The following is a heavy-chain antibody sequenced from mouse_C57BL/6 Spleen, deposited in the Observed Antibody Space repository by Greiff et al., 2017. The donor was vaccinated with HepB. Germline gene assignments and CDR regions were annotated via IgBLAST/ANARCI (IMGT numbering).Heavy chain of an antibody. D-gene: IGHD4-1*01. Sequence: QVQLKQSGAELVKPGASVKISCKASGYAFSSYWMNWVKQRPGKGLEWIGQIYPGDGDTNYNGKFKGKATLTADKSSSTAYMQLSSLTSEDSAVYFCARPLGREYYFDYWGQGTTLTVSS. CDR2: IYPGDGDT. CDR1: GYAFSSYW. V-gene: IGHV1-80*01. CDR3: ARPLGREYYFDY. J-gene: IGHJ2*01.